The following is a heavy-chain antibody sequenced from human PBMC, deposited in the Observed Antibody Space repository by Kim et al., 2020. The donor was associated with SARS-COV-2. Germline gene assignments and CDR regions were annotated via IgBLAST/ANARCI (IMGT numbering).Heavy chain of an antibody. CDR2: ISSSSSYI. Sequence: GGSLRLSCAASGFTFSSYSMNWVRQAPGKGLEWVSSISSSSSYIYYADSVKGRFTISRDNAKNSLYLQMNSLRAEDTAVYYCARGSRGVVIIQAFDIWGQGTMVTVSS. CDR3: ARGSRGVVIIQAFDI. CDR1: GFTFSSYS. V-gene: IGHV3-21*01. D-gene: IGHD3-3*01. J-gene: IGHJ3*02.